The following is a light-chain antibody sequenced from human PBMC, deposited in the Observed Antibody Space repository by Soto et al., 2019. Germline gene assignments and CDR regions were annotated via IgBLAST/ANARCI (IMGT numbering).Light chain of an antibody. CDR2: KAS. V-gene: IGKV1-5*03. CDR1: QSISSW. J-gene: IGKJ1*01. Sequence: STLSASVGDRVTITCRASQSISSWLAWYQQKPGKAPKLLIYKASTLKSGVPSRFSGSGSGTEFTLTISSLQPDDFATYYCQHYNSYSEAFGQGTKVDIK. CDR3: QHYNSYSEA.